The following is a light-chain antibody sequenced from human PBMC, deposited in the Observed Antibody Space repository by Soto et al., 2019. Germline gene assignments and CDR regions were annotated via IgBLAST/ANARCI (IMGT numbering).Light chain of an antibody. CDR2: KAS. Sequence: DIQMTQSPSTLSASVGDRVTITCRASQSVSSWLAWYQQKPGKDPKLLIYKASSLESGVPSRFSGRGSGTDFTLTISSLQPDDFASYYCQQYYSYWTFGQGTNVEIK. J-gene: IGKJ1*01. CDR1: QSVSSW. V-gene: IGKV1-5*03. CDR3: QQYYSYWT.